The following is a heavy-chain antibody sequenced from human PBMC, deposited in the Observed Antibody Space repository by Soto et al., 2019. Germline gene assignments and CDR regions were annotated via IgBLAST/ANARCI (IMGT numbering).Heavy chain of an antibody. CDR1: GYTFTGHY. CDR2: IHPTSGGT. J-gene: IGHJ3*01. CDR3: ARITTAYDAFDL. V-gene: IGHV1-2*04. D-gene: IGHD1-20*01. Sequence: QVQLVQSGAEVKKPGASVKVSCKASGYTFTGHYMHWVRQAPGQGLEWMGWIHPTSGGTKYAQKFQGWLTLTRDTSISTAYMELSRLTSDDTAIYYCARITTAYDAFDLWGQGTMVTVSS.